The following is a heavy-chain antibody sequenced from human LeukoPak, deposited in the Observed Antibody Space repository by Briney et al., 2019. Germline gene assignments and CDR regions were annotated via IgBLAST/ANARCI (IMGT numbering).Heavy chain of an antibody. CDR3: VRGSMVRGVISFDY. CDR1: GYTFTSYG. Sequence: ASVKVSCKASGYTFTSYGISWVRQAPGQGLEWMGWISAYNGNTNYAQKLQGRVTMTTDTSTSTAYMELRSLRSDDTAVYYCVRGSMVRGVISFDYWGQGTLVTVSS. V-gene: IGHV1-18*01. CDR2: ISAYNGNT. D-gene: IGHD3-10*01. J-gene: IGHJ4*02.